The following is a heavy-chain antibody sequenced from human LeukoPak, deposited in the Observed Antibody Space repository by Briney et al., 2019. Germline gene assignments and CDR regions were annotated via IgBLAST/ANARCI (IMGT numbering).Heavy chain of an antibody. J-gene: IGHJ4*02. CDR1: GFTFNDYA. Sequence: GRSLRLSCAASGFTFNDYAMHWVRQAPGKGLEWVSGISWNSGSMGYADSVKGRFTISRDNAKNLLHLQMDSLRVEDTAVYYCARGDDFSGDYWGQGTLVTVSS. CDR3: ARGDDFSGDY. D-gene: IGHD3/OR15-3a*01. CDR2: ISWNSGSM. V-gene: IGHV3-9*01.